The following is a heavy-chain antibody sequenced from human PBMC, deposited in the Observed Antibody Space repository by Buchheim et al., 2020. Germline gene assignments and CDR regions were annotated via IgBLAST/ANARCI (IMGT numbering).Heavy chain of an antibody. D-gene: IGHD6-13*01. CDR2: INSDESST. V-gene: IGHV3-74*01. CDR3: AREGDGQQLVLPYYYYGMDV. J-gene: IGHJ6*02. CDR1: GFTFSSYW. Sequence: EVQLVESGGGLVQPGGSLRLSCAASGFTFSSYWMHWVRQAPGKGLVWVSRINSDESSTSYADSVKGRFTISRDNAKNTLYLQMNSLRAEDTAVYYCAREGDGQQLVLPYYYYGMDVWGQGTT.